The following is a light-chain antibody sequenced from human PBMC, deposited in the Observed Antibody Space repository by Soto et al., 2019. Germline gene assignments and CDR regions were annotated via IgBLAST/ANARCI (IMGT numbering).Light chain of an antibody. CDR1: QSISTW. CDR2: KAS. CDR3: QQCSTFPRT. V-gene: IGKV1-5*03. J-gene: IGKJ1*01. Sequence: DIQMTQSPSTLSASVGDRVTITCRASQSISTWLAWYQQKPGKVPKLLIYKASSLEGGVPSRFSGSGSGTEFTLTISSLQPDDFATYYCQQCSTFPRTFGQGTKVEIK.